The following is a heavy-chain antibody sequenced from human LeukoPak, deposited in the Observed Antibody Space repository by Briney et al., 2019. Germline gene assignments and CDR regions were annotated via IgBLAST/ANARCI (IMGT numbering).Heavy chain of an antibody. J-gene: IGHJ4*02. Sequence: ASVKVSCKTPGYTFTNYYIHWVRQAPGQGLEWMGRIDPNTGGTKSAKNFQGRVTMTRDTSISTAYMALSGLRSDDTAVYYCASLYDIVGTTVDYWGQGTLVTVSS. D-gene: IGHD1-26*01. CDR1: GYTFTNYY. CDR2: IDPNTGGT. V-gene: IGHV1-2*06. CDR3: ASLYDIVGTTVDY.